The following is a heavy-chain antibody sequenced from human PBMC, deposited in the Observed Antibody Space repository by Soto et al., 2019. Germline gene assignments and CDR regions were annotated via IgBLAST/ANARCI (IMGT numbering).Heavy chain of an antibody. J-gene: IGHJ4*02. CDR3: ARYAGSSWFDY. Sequence: QVQLQESGPGLVKPSETLSLTCTVSGGSISTYYWSWIRQPPGKGLEWIGNINYSGRTNYNPSLKSRVTMSLDTSKNQFSLKLRSVTAADTALFYCARYAGSSWFDYWGQGTLVTVSS. CDR2: INYSGRT. V-gene: IGHV4-59*01. D-gene: IGHD6-13*01. CDR1: GGSISTYY.